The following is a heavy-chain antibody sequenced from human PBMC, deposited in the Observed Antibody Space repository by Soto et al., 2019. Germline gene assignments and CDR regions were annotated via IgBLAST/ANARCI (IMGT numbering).Heavy chain of an antibody. CDR2: INPSGGGT. Sequence: GASVKVSCKASGYTFTSYYMHWVRQAPGQGLEWMGIINPSGGGTSYAQKFQGRVTMTMDTSTSTVYMELSSLRSEDTAVYYCAAFNYDILTGYYASLDYWGQGTLVTVSS. CDR1: GYTFTSYY. V-gene: IGHV1-46*01. J-gene: IGHJ4*02. D-gene: IGHD3-9*01. CDR3: AAFNYDILTGYYASLDY.